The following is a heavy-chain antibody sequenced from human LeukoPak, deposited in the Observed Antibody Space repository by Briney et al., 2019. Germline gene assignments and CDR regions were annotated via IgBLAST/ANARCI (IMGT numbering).Heavy chain of an antibody. V-gene: IGHV4-59*01. CDR1: GGSINSYY. CDR2: IYYSGST. Sequence: PSETLSLTCTVSGGSINSYYWTWIRQPPGKGLEWIGYIYYSGSTNYHASLKSRVTISVDTSKNQFSLKLSSVPAADTAVYYCARAYLITIRGYFFYYMDVWGKGTTVTVSS. D-gene: IGHD3-10*01. J-gene: IGHJ6*03. CDR3: ARAYLITIRGYFFYYMDV.